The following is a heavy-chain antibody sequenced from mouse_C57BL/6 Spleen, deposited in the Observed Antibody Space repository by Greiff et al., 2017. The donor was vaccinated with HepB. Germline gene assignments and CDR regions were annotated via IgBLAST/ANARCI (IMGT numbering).Heavy chain of an antibody. CDR3: ARYVWAMDY. Sequence: QVQLQQPGVELVMPGASVKLSCKASGYTFTSYWMHWVKQRPGQGLEWIGEIDPSDSYTNYNQKFKGKSTLTVDKSSSTAYMQLSSLTSEDSAVYYCARYVWAMDYWGQGTSVTVSS. CDR2: IDPSDSYT. CDR1: GYTFTSYW. J-gene: IGHJ4*01. V-gene: IGHV1-69*01.